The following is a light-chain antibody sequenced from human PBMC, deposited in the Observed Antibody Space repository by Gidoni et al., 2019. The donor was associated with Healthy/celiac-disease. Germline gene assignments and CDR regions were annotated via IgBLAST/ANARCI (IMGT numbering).Light chain of an antibody. J-gene: IGLJ2*01. V-gene: IGLV3-1*01. CDR2: QDS. CDR1: KLGDKY. CDR3: QAWDSSTEV. Sequence: SYELTQPPSVSVSPGQTASITCSGDKLGDKYACWYQQKPGQSPVLVIYQDSKRPSGIPERFSGSNSGNTATLTISGTQAMDEADYYCQAWDSSTEVFGGGTKLTVX.